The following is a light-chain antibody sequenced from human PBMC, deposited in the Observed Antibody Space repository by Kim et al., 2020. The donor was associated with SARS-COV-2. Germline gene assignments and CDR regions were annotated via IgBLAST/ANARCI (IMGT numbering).Light chain of an antibody. CDR3: QSYDRGNHWV. J-gene: IGLJ3*02. Sequence: NFMLTQPHSVSESPGKTVTISCTRSSGNIATNYVQWYQQRPGSAPTNVIFQDKERPAGVSDRFSGSIDSSSNAASLTISGLKAEDEADYYCQSYDRGNHWVFGGGTQLTVL. V-gene: IGLV6-57*04. CDR2: QDK. CDR1: SGNIATNY.